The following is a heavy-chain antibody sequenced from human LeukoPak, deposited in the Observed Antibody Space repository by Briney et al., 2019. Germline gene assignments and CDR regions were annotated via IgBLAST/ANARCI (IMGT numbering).Heavy chain of an antibody. J-gene: IGHJ4*02. Sequence: GGSLRLSCAASGFTFSSYAMSWVRQAPGKGLEWVSAISGSGGSTYYADSVKGRFTISRDNSKNTLYLQMSSLRAEDTAVYYCAKDPVIAVAGTGYFDYWGQGTLVTVSS. V-gene: IGHV3-23*01. CDR2: ISGSGGST. CDR1: GFTFSSYA. CDR3: AKDPVIAVAGTGYFDY. D-gene: IGHD6-19*01.